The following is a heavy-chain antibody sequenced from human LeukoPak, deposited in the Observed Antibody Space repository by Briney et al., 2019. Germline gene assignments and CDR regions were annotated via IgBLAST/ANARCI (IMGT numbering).Heavy chain of an antibody. V-gene: IGHV4-39*07. Sequence: SETLSLTCTVSGGSISSSSYYWGWIRQPPGKGLEWIGSTYYSGSPYYNPSLKTRVTISVDTSKNQFSLKLSSVTAADTAVYYCARRGLRFLEWSTNWFDPWGQGTLVTVSS. CDR2: TYYSGSP. CDR3: ARRGLRFLEWSTNWFDP. CDR1: GGSISSSSYY. D-gene: IGHD3-3*01. J-gene: IGHJ5*02.